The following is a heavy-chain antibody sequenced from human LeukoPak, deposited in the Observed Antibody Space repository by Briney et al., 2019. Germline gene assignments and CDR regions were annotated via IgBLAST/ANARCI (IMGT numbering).Heavy chain of an antibody. CDR3: ARAYCSSITCFE. CDR1: GFIVSRYS. CDR2: ISTSYSGI. V-gene: IGHV3-48*01. Sequence: GGSLRLSCAASGFIVSRYSMTWVRQAPGRGLEWVSSISTSYSGIYYADSVKGRFTISRDNAKNSLYLQMDSLRADDTAVYYCARAYCSSITCFEWGQGTLVTVSS. J-gene: IGHJ4*02. D-gene: IGHD2-2*01.